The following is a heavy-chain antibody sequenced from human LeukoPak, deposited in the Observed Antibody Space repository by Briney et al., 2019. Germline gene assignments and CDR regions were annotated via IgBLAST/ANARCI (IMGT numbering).Heavy chain of an antibody. CDR2: ITTSGRYI. J-gene: IGHJ4*02. D-gene: IGHD1-26*01. Sequence: PGGSLRLSCAASGFTFRNYTMNWVRQTPERGLEWVSSITTSGRYIYYADSVKGRFTISRDNSKNTLYLQMNSLRAEDTAVYYCAKDKELPYYFDYWGQGTLVTVSS. CDR3: AKDKELPYYFDY. V-gene: IGHV3-23*01. CDR1: GFTFRNYT.